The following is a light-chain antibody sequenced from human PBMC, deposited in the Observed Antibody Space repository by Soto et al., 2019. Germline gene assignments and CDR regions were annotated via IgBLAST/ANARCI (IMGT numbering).Light chain of an antibody. Sequence: EVVMTQSPGTLSVSPGERATLSCRASQSIRRNLAWYQQKPGRAPRLLIYGVSTRATGIPARFSGSGSETDFTLTISSLQSEDFAVYYCQQYNNWPPYTFGHGTKLEI. CDR2: GVS. V-gene: IGKV3-15*01. J-gene: IGKJ2*01. CDR1: QSIRRN. CDR3: QQYNNWPPYT.